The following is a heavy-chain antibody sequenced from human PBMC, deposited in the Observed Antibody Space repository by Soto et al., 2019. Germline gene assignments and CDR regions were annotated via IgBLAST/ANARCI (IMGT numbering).Heavy chain of an antibody. J-gene: IGHJ4*02. D-gene: IGHD6-13*01. CDR2: IWYDGSNK. CDR1: GFTFSSYG. V-gene: IGHV3-33*01. CDR3: AFSIAAAGYFDY. Sequence: GGSLRLSCAASGFTFSSYGMHWVRQAPGKGLEWVAVIWYDGSNKYYADSVKGRFTISRDNSKNTLYLQMNSLRAEDTAVYYCAFSIAAAGYFDYWGQGTLVTVSS.